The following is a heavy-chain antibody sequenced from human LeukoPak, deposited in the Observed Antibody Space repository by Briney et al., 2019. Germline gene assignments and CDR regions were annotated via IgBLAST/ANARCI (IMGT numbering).Heavy chain of an antibody. CDR1: GYTFTSYG. CDR3: AATVNYYYYMDV. CDR2: ISAYNGNT. Sequence: ASVKVSCKXSGYTFTSYGISWVRQAPGQGLEWMGWISAYNGNTNYAQKLQGRVTMTTDTSTSTAYMELRSLRSDDTAVYYCAATVNYYYYMDVWGKGTTVTVSS. V-gene: IGHV1-18*01. D-gene: IGHD4-11*01. J-gene: IGHJ6*03.